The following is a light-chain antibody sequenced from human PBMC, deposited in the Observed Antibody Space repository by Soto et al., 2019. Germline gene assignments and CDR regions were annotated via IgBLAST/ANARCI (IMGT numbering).Light chain of an antibody. Sequence: EIVLTQSPGSLSLSPGERATLSYRASQSVSSRFFAWYQQKPGQAPRLLIFGASVRATGIPDRFSGSGSGTDFTLTISRLEPEDFAVYYCHQYDSSLTFGQGTKVEIK. V-gene: IGKV3-20*01. CDR2: GAS. CDR3: HQYDSSLT. J-gene: IGKJ1*01. CDR1: QSVSSRF.